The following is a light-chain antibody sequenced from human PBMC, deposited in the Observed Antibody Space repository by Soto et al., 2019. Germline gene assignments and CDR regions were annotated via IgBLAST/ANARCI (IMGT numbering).Light chain of an antibody. V-gene: IGKV2-24*01. J-gene: IGKJ2*01. CDR1: QSIVHSDGNTY. CDR3: MQATQPYT. Sequence: DIVMTQTPLSSPVTLGQPASISCRSSQSIVHSDGNTYLSWLQQMPGQPPRLLIYMISNRFSGVPDRFSGSGAGTDFTLKIRRVEAEDVAVYYCMQATQPYTFGQGTKLEIK. CDR2: MIS.